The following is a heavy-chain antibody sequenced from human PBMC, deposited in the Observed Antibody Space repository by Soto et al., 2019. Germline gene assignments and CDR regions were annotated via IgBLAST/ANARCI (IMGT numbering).Heavy chain of an antibody. CDR3: ATELNDMQAFDI. Sequence: QVQLVESGGGVVQPGGSLRLSCVASGFTFSNYGMHWVRQAPGKGLEWVAMTWYDGSNKYYADSVKDRFTISRDNSKNTLYLQMNSLRDEDSDVYYCATELNDMQAFDIWGQGTMVTVSS. CDR1: GFTFSNYG. V-gene: IGHV3-33*01. CDR2: TWYDGSNK. D-gene: IGHD1-1*01. J-gene: IGHJ3*02.